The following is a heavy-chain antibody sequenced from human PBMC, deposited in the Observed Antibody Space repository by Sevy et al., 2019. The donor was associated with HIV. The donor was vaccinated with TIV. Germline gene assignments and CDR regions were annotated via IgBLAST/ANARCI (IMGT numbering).Heavy chain of an antibody. Sequence: QSQTLSLTCAVYGGSFSGYYWNWIRQSPGKGLEWIGEINHSGSTHYNPSLKRRVTISVDTSKNQFSLRLNSVTAADTAVYYCARAPPVVVVPGAPSWFDPWGQGTLVTVSS. D-gene: IGHD2-2*01. CDR2: INHSGST. V-gene: IGHV4-34*01. CDR3: ARAPPVVVVPGAPSWFDP. CDR1: GGSFSGYY. J-gene: IGHJ5*02.